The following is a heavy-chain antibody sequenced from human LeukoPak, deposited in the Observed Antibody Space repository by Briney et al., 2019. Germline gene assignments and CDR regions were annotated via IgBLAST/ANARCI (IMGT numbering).Heavy chain of an antibody. CDR3: AANRGNYYYYMDV. V-gene: IGHV4-39*07. CDR2: INHSGST. J-gene: IGHJ6*03. D-gene: IGHD2-8*01. Sequence: SETLSHTCTVSGGSISSSSYYWGWIRQPPGKGLEWIGEINHSGSTNYNPSLKSRVTISVDTSKNQFSLKLSSVTAADTAVYYCAANRGNYYYYMDVWGKGTTVTVSS. CDR1: GGSISSSSYY.